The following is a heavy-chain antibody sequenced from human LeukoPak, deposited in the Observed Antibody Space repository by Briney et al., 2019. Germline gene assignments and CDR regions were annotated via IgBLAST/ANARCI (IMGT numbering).Heavy chain of an antibody. Sequence: SETLSLTCTVSGGSISSYYWSWIRQPPGKGLEWIGYIYYSGTTNYNPSLKSRVTISVDTSKNQFSLKLSSVTAADTAVYYCARAPTYYDGSGYYPYFDYWGQGTLVTVSS. CDR3: ARAPTYYDGSGYYPYFDY. J-gene: IGHJ4*02. D-gene: IGHD3-22*01. CDR2: IYYSGTT. CDR1: GGSISSYY. V-gene: IGHV4-59*12.